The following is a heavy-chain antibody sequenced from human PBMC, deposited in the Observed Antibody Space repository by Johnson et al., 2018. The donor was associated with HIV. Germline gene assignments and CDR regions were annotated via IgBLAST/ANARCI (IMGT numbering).Heavy chain of an antibody. D-gene: IGHD3-22*01. CDR3: ARERDYYDSSGYWVDAFDI. CDR2: ISYDGSNK. CDR1: GFMFSNYG. J-gene: IGHJ3*02. V-gene: IGHV3-30*03. Sequence: QVQLVESGGGVVQPGGSLRLSCAASGFMFSNYGMHWVRQAPGKGLEWVAVISYDGSNKNYADSVKGRFTISRDNSKNTLYLQMNSLRGEDTAVYYCARERDYYDSSGYWVDAFDIWGQGTMVTVSS.